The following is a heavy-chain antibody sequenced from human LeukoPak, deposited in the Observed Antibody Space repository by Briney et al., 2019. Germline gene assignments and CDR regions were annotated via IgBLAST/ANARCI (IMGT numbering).Heavy chain of an antibody. Sequence: SVKISCNASGGTFSSYGITWVRRAPGQGVEWMGGVIPIFGTTNYAQKFQGRVTITADESTSTAYMELSSLRSEDSAVYYCARVRRLYYYDSSGLDAFDIWGQGTMVTVSS. V-gene: IGHV1-69*01. CDR1: GGTFSSYG. CDR3: ARVRRLYYYDSSGLDAFDI. J-gene: IGHJ3*02. D-gene: IGHD3-22*01. CDR2: VIPIFGTT.